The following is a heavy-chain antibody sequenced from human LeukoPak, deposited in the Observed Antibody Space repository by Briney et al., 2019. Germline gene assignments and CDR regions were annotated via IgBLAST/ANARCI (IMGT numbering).Heavy chain of an antibody. J-gene: IGHJ3*02. CDR2: INHSGST. V-gene: IGHV4-34*01. Sequence: SETLSLTCAVYGGSFSGYYWSWIRQPPGKGLEWIGEINHSGSTNYNPSLKSRVTISVDTSKNQCSLKLSSVTAADTAVYYCAREPNWGFDAFDIWGQGTMVSVSS. CDR1: GGSFSGYY. D-gene: IGHD7-27*01. CDR3: AREPNWGFDAFDI.